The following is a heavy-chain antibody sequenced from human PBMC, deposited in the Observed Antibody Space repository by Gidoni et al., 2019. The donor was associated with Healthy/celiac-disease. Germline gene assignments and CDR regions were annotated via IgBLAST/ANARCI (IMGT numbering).Heavy chain of an antibody. CDR1: GFTFSSYA. CDR3: ARDTADYYGMDV. J-gene: IGHJ6*02. CDR2: ISYDGSNK. V-gene: IGHV3-30*04. Sequence: QVQLVESGGGVVQPWRSLRPPCAASGFTFSSYAMTWVRQVPGKGLEWVAVISYDGSNKYYADSVKGRFTISRDNSKNTLYLQMNSLRAEDTAVYYCARDTADYYGMDVWGQGTTVTVSS. D-gene: IGHD5-18*01.